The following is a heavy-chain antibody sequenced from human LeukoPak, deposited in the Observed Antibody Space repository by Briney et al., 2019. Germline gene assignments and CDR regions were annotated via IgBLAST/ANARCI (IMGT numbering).Heavy chain of an antibody. D-gene: IGHD2-8*01. CDR1: GGSISSSSYY. J-gene: IGHJ4*02. CDR2: IYYSGST. Sequence: SSETLSLTCTVSGGSISSSSYYWGWIRQPPGKGLEWIGSIYYSGSTYYNPSLKSRVTISVDTSKNQFSLKLSSVTAADTAVYYCARLALGVDYWGQGTLVTVSS. V-gene: IGHV4-39*01. CDR3: ARLALGVDY.